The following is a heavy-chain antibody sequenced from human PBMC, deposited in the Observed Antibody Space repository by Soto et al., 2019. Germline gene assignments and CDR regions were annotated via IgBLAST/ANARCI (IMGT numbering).Heavy chain of an antibody. J-gene: IGHJ4*02. CDR2: IFQSGST. D-gene: IGHD6-19*01. CDR1: GGSISSNNW. V-gene: IGHV4-4*02. Sequence: QVQLQESGPGLVRPSGTLSLTCTVSGGSISSNNWWSWVRQPPGKGLQWIGEIFQSGSTNYNPSRRSRVTISVHKSKKQFSLNLRSVTAADTAVYYCAQANYSSGLDYWGQGTLVAVSS. CDR3: AQANYSSGLDY.